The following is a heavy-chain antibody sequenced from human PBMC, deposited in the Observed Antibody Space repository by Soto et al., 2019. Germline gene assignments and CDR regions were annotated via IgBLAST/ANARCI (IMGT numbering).Heavy chain of an antibody. V-gene: IGHV3-13*01. Sequence: GGSLRLSCAASGFTFSSYDMHWVRQATGKGLEWVSAIGTAGDTYYPGSVKGRFTISRENAKNSLYLQMNSLIAEDTAVYYCARDKGPAGVYGMDVWGQGTTVTVSS. CDR3: ARDKGPAGVYGMDV. CDR2: IGTAGDT. D-gene: IGHD6-25*01. CDR1: GFTFSSYD. J-gene: IGHJ6*02.